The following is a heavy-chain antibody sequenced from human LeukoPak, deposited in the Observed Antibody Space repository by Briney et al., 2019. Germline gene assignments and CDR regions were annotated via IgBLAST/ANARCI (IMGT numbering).Heavy chain of an antibody. D-gene: IGHD3-3*01. Sequence: GGSLRLSCAASGFTFSSYSMNWVRQAPGKGLEWVSSISSSSSYIYHADSVKGRFTISRDNAKNSLYLQMNSLRAEDTAVYYCAREYYDFWSGRWADYWGQGTLVTVSS. CDR3: AREYYDFWSGRWADY. CDR2: ISSSSSYI. J-gene: IGHJ4*02. V-gene: IGHV3-21*01. CDR1: GFTFSSYS.